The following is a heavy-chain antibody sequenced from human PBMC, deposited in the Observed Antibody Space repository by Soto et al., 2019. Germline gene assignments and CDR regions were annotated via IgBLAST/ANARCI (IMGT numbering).Heavy chain of an antibody. CDR1: GFTFSTYW. V-gene: IGHV3-7*01. Sequence: EVQLVESGGGLVQPGGSLRLSCAASGFTFSTYWMTWVRRPPGKGLEWVANLDQDGSERYYVDSVRGRFTISRDNAKNSLYLHMRRLGDEDPAVYFCVCGGNFFVYWGQGSLVTVSP. D-gene: IGHD3-16*01. CDR2: LDQDGSER. CDR3: VCGGNFFVY. J-gene: IGHJ4*02.